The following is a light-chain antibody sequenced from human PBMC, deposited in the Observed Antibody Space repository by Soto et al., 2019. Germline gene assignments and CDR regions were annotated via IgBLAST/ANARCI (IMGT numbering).Light chain of an antibody. CDR1: QSFDSY. CDR2: GVS. CDR3: QQSYTGLT. Sequence: IQMTQSPSSLSASVGDRVTITCWAGQSFDSYLNWYQQKPGKAPKLLIYGVSSLQNGVPSRFSGSGSGTDFTLVINNLQPEDFATYYCQQSYTGLTFGGGTKVEIK. V-gene: IGKV1-39*01. J-gene: IGKJ4*01.